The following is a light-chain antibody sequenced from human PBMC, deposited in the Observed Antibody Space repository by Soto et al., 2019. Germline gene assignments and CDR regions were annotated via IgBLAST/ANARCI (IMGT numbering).Light chain of an antibody. J-gene: IGLJ2*01. CDR3: GTWYSSLSAVV. CDR2: ENN. V-gene: IGLV1-51*02. CDR1: SSNIGNNY. Sequence: QAVLTRPPSVSAAPGQKVTISCSGSSSNIGNNYVSWYQQLPGTAPKLLIYENNKRPSGIPDRFSGSKSGTSATLGITGLQTGDEADYYCGTWYSSLSAVVFGGGTKLTVL.